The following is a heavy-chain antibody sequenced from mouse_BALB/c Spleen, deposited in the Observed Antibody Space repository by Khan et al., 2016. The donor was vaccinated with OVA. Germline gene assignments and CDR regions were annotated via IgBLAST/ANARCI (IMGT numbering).Heavy chain of an antibody. CDR3: ARPSYNGNPWFTY. Sequence: EVQLVESGGGLVKPGGSLKLSCAPSGFAFSSYDMSWVRQTPEKRLEWVATISGTGIYTYYPDSVKGRFTMSRDNARNTLYLQMSSLRSEDTALYYCARPSYNGNPWFTYWGQGTLVTGSA. V-gene: IGHV5-9*02. J-gene: IGHJ3*01. D-gene: IGHD2-10*01. CDR2: ISGTGIYT. CDR1: GFAFSSYD.